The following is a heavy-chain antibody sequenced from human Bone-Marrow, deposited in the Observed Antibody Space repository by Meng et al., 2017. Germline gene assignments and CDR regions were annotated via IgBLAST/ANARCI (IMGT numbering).Heavy chain of an antibody. CDR3: ASLYGDSSVWYLDL. Sequence: QFQLPDQGPGRVKPSQTLSLTCPVSGGSISSGNHYWSWIRQHPGKGLEYIGYIYYSGSTYYNPSLKSRVIISVDTSKNQFSLRLNSVTAADTAVYYCASLYGDSSVWYLDLWGRGTLVTVSS. J-gene: IGHJ2*01. V-gene: IGHV4-31*03. D-gene: IGHD4-17*01. CDR2: IYYSGST. CDR1: GGSISSGNHY.